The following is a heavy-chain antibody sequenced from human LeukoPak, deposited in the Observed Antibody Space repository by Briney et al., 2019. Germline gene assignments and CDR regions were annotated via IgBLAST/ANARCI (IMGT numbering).Heavy chain of an antibody. CDR1: GFTFSTYA. CDR2: ITSSRTT. Sequence: GGSLRLSCAVSGFTFSTYAMSWVRQAPGKGLEWVSAITSSRTTYYADSVKGRFTISRDNSKNTLYLQMNSLRVEDTAVYYCAKAAGYCSGASCYPNWFDPWGQGTLVTVSS. D-gene: IGHD2-15*01. J-gene: IGHJ5*02. CDR3: AKAAGYCSGASCYPNWFDP. V-gene: IGHV3-23*01.